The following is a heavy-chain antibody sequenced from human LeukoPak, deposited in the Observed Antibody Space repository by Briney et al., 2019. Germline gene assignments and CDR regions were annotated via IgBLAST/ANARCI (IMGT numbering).Heavy chain of an antibody. CDR3: AKDHCSSTSCYGKGGFDY. V-gene: IGHV3-23*01. D-gene: IGHD2-2*01. CDR1: GFTFSSYA. J-gene: IGHJ4*02. CDR2: ISGSGGST. Sequence: QPGGSLRLSCAASGFTFSSYAMSWVRQAPGKGLEWVSAISGSGGSTYYADSVKGRFTIPRDNSKNTLYLQMNSLRAEDTAVYYCAKDHCSSTSCYGKGGFDYWGQGTLVTVSS.